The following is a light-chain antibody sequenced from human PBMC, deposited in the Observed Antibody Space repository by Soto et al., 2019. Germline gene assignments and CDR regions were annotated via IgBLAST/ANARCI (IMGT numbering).Light chain of an antibody. CDR3: QQYNKWPPET. Sequence: EIVLKQSPGTLSLSPGERATLSCRASQSVSSSYLAWYQQKPGQAPRLLIYGASSRATGIPDRFSGSGSGTDFTLTISRLEPEDFAVYYCQQYNKWPPETFGQGTKVDIK. CDR2: GAS. CDR1: QSVSSSY. J-gene: IGKJ1*01. V-gene: IGKV3-20*01.